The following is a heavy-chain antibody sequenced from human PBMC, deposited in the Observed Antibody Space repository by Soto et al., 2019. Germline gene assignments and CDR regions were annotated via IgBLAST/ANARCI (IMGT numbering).Heavy chain of an antibody. CDR1: GYTFTSYG. D-gene: IGHD3-22*01. CDR3: ARGEHRYDGGGYYYVADY. CDR2: ITPLFGAA. Sequence: QVQLVQSGAEVKNSGASVKVSCKASGYTFTSYGFSWVRQAPGQGLEWMGGITPLFGAANYASKFQGRVTIIADASTTTDYMELSRWRSENTAFYYFARGEHRYDGGGYYYVADYWGQGTLVTVSS. V-gene: IGHV1-69*13. J-gene: IGHJ4*02.